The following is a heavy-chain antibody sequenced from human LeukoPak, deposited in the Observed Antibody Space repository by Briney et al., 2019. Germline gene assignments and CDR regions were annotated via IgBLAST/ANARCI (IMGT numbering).Heavy chain of an antibody. J-gene: IGHJ4*02. Sequence: PGGSLRPSCAASGFTFGAYSMNWVRQAPEKGLEWVSYIGSSSSPIYYADSVKGRFTISRDNAKNSLYLQMDSLRAEDTAVYYCARDQAYSFDYWGQGTLVTVSS. CDR3: ARDQAYSFDY. CDR1: GFTFGAYS. CDR2: IGSSSSPI. D-gene: IGHD4-11*01. V-gene: IGHV3-48*01.